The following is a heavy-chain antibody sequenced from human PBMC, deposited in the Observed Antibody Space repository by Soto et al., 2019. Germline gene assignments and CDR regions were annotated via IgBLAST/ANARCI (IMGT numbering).Heavy chain of an antibody. CDR1: AYTFTSYG. V-gene: IGHV1-18*01. J-gene: IGHJ4*02. D-gene: IGHD3-3*01. CDR3: ARDPDFWSGSLDY. CDR2: INPYNGNR. Sequence: QVLLVQSGGEVREPGASVKVSCRASAYTFTSYGISWVRRAPGQGLEWMGWINPYNGNRNYAQKFQGRIIMTKDTSTSTAYMELRNVRSDDTALYYCARDPDFWSGSLDYWGQGTLLTVSS.